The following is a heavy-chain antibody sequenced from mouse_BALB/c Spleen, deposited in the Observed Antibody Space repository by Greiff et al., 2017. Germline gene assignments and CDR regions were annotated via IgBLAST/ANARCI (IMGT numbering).Heavy chain of an antibody. V-gene: IGHV1-62-2*01. D-gene: IGHD2-14*01. J-gene: IGHJ1*01. Sequence: QVQLQQSGAELVKPGASVKLSCKASGYTFTEYTIHWVKQRSGQGLEWIGWFYPGSGSIKYNEKFKDKATLTADKSSSTVYMELSRLTSEDSAVYFCARHEDNYRYDAYWYFDVWGAGTTVTVSS. CDR2: FYPGSGSI. CDR3: ARHEDNYRYDAYWYFDV. CDR1: GYTFTEYT.